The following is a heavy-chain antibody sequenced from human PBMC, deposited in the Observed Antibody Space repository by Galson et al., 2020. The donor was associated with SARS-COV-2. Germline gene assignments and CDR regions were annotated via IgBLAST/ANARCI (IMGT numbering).Heavy chain of an antibody. Sequence: SETLSLTCGVYDGSFSNYYWSWFRQPPGKGLEWIGEVTHSGDTKYNPSLKSRVTISVNTPESQFSLRLTSVTAADTAVYYCARDAAVTVRDGAFDIWGQGTMVTVSS. J-gene: IGHJ3*02. CDR3: ARDAAVTVRDGAFDI. V-gene: IGHV4-34*01. CDR1: DGSFSNYY. CDR2: VTHSGDT. D-gene: IGHD6-19*01.